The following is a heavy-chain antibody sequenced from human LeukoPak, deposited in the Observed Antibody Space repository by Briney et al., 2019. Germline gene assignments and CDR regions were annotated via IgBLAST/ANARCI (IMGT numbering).Heavy chain of an antibody. Sequence: SETLSLTCAVYGGSFRGYYWRWIRETPGKRLEWIGEINHRGTTNYTPSLKSRVSISVDTSNNQFSLKLSSVTAADTAVYYCASGPVDTAIRVVDYWGQGTLVTVSS. CDR3: ASGPVDTAIRVVDY. V-gene: IGHV4-34*01. CDR2: INHRGTT. J-gene: IGHJ4*02. D-gene: IGHD5-18*01. CDR1: GGSFRGYY.